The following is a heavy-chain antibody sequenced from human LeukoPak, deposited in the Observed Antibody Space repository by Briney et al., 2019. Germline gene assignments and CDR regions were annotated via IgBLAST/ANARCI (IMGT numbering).Heavy chain of an antibody. J-gene: IGHJ4*02. CDR1: GYTFTSYD. Sequence: ASVKVSCKASGYTFTSYDINWVRQAPGQGLEWMGGIIPIFGTANYAQKFQGRVTITADESTSTAYMELSSLRSEDTAVYYCARGPVIRYCGGDCYSPYYWGQGTLVTVSS. D-gene: IGHD2-21*02. V-gene: IGHV1-69*13. CDR3: ARGPVIRYCGGDCYSPYY. CDR2: IIPIFGTA.